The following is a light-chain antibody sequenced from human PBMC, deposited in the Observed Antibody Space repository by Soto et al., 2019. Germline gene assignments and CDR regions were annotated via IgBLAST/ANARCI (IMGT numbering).Light chain of an antibody. Sequence: QSVLTQPPSVSGAPGQRVTISCTGSSSNIGAGYDVHWYQQLPGTAPKLLIYGNSNRPSGVPDRFSGSRSGTSASLAITGLXXXXXXXXYCQSYDSSLSGSVVFGGGTKL. J-gene: IGLJ2*01. CDR3: QSYDSSLSGSVV. V-gene: IGLV1-40*01. CDR1: SSNIGAGYD. CDR2: GNS.